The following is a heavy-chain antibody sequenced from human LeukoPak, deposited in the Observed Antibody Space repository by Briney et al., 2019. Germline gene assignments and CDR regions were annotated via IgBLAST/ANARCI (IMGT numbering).Heavy chain of an antibody. CDR1: GFTFDDYA. D-gene: IGHD6-13*01. V-gene: IGHV3-9*01. CDR2: ISWNSGSI. Sequence: GRSLRLSCAASGFTFDDYAMQWVRQAPGKGLEWVSGISWNSGSIGYADSVKGRFTISRDNAKNSLYLQLNSLRAEDTALYYCAKDKSSSWYLDYWGQGTLVTVSS. J-gene: IGHJ4*02. CDR3: AKDKSSSWYLDY.